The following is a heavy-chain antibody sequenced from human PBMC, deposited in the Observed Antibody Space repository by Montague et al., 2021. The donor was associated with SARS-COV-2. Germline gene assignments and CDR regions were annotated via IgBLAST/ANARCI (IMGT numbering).Heavy chain of an antibody. V-gene: IGHV4-59*01. J-gene: IGHJ3*02. CDR3: ARGSGWMGNAFDI. CDR1: GGSISSYH. Sequence: SETLSLTCTVSGGSISSYHWSWIRQPPGKGLEWIGYIYYSGSTNYNPSLKSRVTISVDTSKNQFSLKLSSVTAADTAVYYCARGSGWMGNAFDIWGQGTMVPVSS. D-gene: IGHD6-19*01. CDR2: IYYSGST.